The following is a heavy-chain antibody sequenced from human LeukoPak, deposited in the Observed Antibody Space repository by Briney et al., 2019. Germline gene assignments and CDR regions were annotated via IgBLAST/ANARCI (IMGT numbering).Heavy chain of an antibody. V-gene: IGHV1-69*06. CDR2: IIPIFGTA. J-gene: IGHJ4*02. CDR3: ARLSVTRLDFDY. CDR1: GGTFSSYA. Sequence: GASVKVSCKASGGTFSSYAISWVRQAPGQGLEWMGGIIPIFGTANYAQKFQGRVTITADKSTSTAYMELSSLRSEDTAVYYCARLSVTRLDFDYWGQGTLVTVSS. D-gene: IGHD4-17*01.